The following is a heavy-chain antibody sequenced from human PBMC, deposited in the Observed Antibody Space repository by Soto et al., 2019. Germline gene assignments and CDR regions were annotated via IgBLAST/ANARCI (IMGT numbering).Heavy chain of an antibody. CDR2: IKTNSEGGAT. CDR1: GLTISNAW. CDR3: TTGSVEGV. V-gene: IGHV3-15*07. J-gene: IGHJ4*01. Sequence: EVQLVESGGGLIYPGGSLRLSCAASGLTISNAWMNWVRQAPGKGLEWVGRIKTNSEGGATDYAAEVKGRFTVSRDDSKNTMYLQMNSLKTEDTAVYYCTTGSVEGVWGQGTMVAVSS.